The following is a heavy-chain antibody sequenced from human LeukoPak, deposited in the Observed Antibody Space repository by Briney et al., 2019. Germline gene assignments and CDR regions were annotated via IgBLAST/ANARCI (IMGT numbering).Heavy chain of an antibody. Sequence: PSETLSLTCTVSGGSISSSSYYWGWIRQPPGKGLEWIGGIYYSGSTYYNPSLKSRVTISVDTSKNQFSLKLSSVTAADTAVYYCASRYCSGGSCYPGRYYYYYMDVWGKGTTVTVSS. CDR3: ASRYCSGGSCYPGRYYYYYMDV. CDR2: IYYSGST. D-gene: IGHD2-15*01. V-gene: IGHV4-39*01. J-gene: IGHJ6*03. CDR1: GGSISSSSYY.